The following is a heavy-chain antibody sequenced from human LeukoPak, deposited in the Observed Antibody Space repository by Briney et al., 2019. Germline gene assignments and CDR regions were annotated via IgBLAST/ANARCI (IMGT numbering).Heavy chain of an antibody. CDR3: ARDLLRAAEINGDY. CDR2: INPSGGST. V-gene: IGHV1-46*01. J-gene: IGHJ4*02. D-gene: IGHD5-24*01. CDR1: GYTFSSYY. Sequence: GASVKVSSKASGYTFSSYYMHWVRHALRQGLEWMGIINPSGGSTSYAKKFQGRVTMTRDTSTSTVYMALSSLRSEDTAVYYCARDLLRAAEINGDYWGEGTLVTVSS.